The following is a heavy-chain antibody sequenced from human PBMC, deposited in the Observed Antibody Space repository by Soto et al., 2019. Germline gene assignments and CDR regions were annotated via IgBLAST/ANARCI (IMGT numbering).Heavy chain of an antibody. CDR1: GFTFSSYA. Sequence: GGSLRLSCAASGFTFSSYAMHWVRQAPGKGLEWVAVISYDGSNKDYADSVKGRFTISRDNSKNTLYLQMNSLRAEDTAVYYCAKSMVRGVHYGMDVWGQRTTVTVAS. J-gene: IGHJ6*02. V-gene: IGHV3-30-3*01. CDR2: ISYDGSNK. D-gene: IGHD3-10*01. CDR3: AKSMVRGVHYGMDV.